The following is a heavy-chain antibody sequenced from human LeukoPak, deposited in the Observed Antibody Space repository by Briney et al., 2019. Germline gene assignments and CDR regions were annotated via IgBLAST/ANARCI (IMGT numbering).Heavy chain of an antibody. CDR2: IIPIFGTA. J-gene: IGHJ4*02. Sequence: SVKVSCKASGGTFSSYAISWVRQAPGQGLEWMGGIIPIFGTANYAQKFQGRVTITADESTSTAYMELRSLRSDDTAVYYCARYTRIAAHADYWGQGTLVTVSS. CDR3: ARYTRIAAHADY. V-gene: IGHV1-69*01. D-gene: IGHD6-6*01. CDR1: GGTFSSYA.